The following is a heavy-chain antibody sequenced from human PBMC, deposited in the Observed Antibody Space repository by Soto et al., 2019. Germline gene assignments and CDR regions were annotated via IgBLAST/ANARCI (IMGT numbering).Heavy chain of an antibody. Sequence: GGSLRLSCAASGFTFSSYGMHWVRQAPGKGLEWVAVIWYDGSNKYYADSVKGRFTISRDNSKNTLYLQMNSLRAEDTAVYYCARDLIFYGSGSYSLDYWGQGTLVTVSS. CDR1: GFTFSSYG. D-gene: IGHD3-10*01. J-gene: IGHJ4*02. V-gene: IGHV3-33*01. CDR2: IWYDGSNK. CDR3: ARDLIFYGSGSYSLDY.